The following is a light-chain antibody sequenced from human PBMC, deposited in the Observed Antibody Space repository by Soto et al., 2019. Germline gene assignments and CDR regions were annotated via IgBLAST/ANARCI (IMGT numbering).Light chain of an antibody. CDR3: QQSYSTPPA. CDR2: TAS. CDR1: QTVSKY. V-gene: IGKV1-39*01. J-gene: IGKJ1*01. Sequence: DIQMAQSPPSLSASVGDRVTSTCRTSQTVSKYLNGYQQKPAKAPDLLVYTASTLHVGVPSRFSGSGSGTDFTLTISSLQPEDFATYYCQQSYSTPPAFGQGTKVDI.